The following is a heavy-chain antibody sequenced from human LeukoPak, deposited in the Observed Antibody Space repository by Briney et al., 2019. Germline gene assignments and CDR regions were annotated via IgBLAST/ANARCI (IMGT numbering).Heavy chain of an antibody. CDR1: GYTFTSYG. CDR2: INIYNSNT. J-gene: IGHJ5*02. Sequence: ASVTVSCKASGYTFTSYGISWVRQAPGQGLEWMGWINIYNSNTNYAQKLQGRVTMTTDTSTSTAYMELRSLRSDDTAVYYCARDDIPYYYGSGSYYNVILNWFDPWGQGTLVTVSS. D-gene: IGHD3-10*01. V-gene: IGHV1-18*01. CDR3: ARDDIPYYYGSGSYYNVILNWFDP.